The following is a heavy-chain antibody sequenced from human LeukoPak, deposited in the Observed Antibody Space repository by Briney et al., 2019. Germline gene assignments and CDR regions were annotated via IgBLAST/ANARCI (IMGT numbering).Heavy chain of an antibody. J-gene: IGHJ5*02. D-gene: IGHD4-11*01. CDR1: GGSISSYY. Sequence: YPSETLSLTCTVSGGSISSYYWSWIRQPAGKGLEWIGRIYTSGSTNYNPSLKSRVTMSVDTSKNQFSLKLSSVTAADTAVYYCAREMTTVTYNWFDPWGQGTLVTDSS. V-gene: IGHV4-4*07. CDR2: IYTSGST. CDR3: AREMTTVTYNWFDP.